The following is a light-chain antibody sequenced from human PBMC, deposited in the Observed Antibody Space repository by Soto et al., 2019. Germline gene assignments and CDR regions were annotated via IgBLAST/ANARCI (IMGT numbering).Light chain of an antibody. V-gene: IGLV1-47*02. CDR1: SSNIGSNS. CDR3: ASWDDSLTGLV. J-gene: IGLJ2*01. Sequence: QSVLTQPPSAPGTPGQRVTISCSGSSSNIGSNSVYWYHHLPGTAPKLLIYNNDQRPSGVPDRISGSKSGTSASLAVSGLRSGDEADYYCASWDDSLTGLVFGGGTKLTVL. CDR2: NND.